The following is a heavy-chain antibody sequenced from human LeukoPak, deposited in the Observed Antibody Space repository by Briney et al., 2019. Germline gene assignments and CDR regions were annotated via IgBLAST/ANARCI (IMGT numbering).Heavy chain of an antibody. CDR2: ISSSSSYI. CDR1: GFTFSSYS. D-gene: IGHD3-9*01. CDR3: ARDLSPLRYFDWLSPLDY. Sequence: GGSLRLSCAAPGFTFSSYSMNWVRQAPGKGLEWVSSISSSSSYIYYADSVKGRFTISRDNAKNSLYLQMNSLRAEDTAVYYCARDLSPLRYFDWLSPLDYWGQGTLVTVSS. V-gene: IGHV3-21*01. J-gene: IGHJ4*02.